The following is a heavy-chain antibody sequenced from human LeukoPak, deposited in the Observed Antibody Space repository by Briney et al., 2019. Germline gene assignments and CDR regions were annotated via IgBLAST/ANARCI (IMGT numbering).Heavy chain of an antibody. CDR2: INPNSGGA. D-gene: IGHD5-18*01. CDR1: GYTFTGYY. Sequence: ASVKVSCKASGYTFTGYYMHWVRQAPGQGLEWMGWINPNSGGANYAQKFQGRVTMTRDTSISTAYMELSRLRSDDTAVYYCARDYGYSYGPSGTDYYMDVWGKGTTITVSS. V-gene: IGHV1-2*02. J-gene: IGHJ6*03. CDR3: ARDYGYSYGPSGTDYYMDV.